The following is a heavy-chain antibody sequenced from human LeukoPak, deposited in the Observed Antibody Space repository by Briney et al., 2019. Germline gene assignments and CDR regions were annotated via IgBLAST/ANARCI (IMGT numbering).Heavy chain of an antibody. CDR2: ISSSGSTI. J-gene: IGHJ4*02. V-gene: IGHV3-11*04. CDR3: AREGRYDRPSDY. CDR1: GFTFSDYY. Sequence: PGGSLRLSCAASGFTFSDYYMSWIRQAPGKGLEWVSYISSSGSTIYYADSGKGRFTSSRDNAKSTLYLQMNSLRAEDTAVYYCAREGRYDRPSDYWGQGTLVSVSS. D-gene: IGHD3-22*01.